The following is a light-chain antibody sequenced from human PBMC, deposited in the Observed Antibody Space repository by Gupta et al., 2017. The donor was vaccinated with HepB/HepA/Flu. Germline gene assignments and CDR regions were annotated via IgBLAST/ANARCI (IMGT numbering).Light chain of an antibody. V-gene: IGKV1-5*03. Sequence: DIQMTQSPSTLSASVGDRVTITCRASESISDWLAWYQHKPGKAPKLLIYRASTLESGVPSRFSGSGSGTEFTLTISSLQPDDYATYYCHQYNSYSPTFGGGTKVE. CDR1: ESISDW. CDR2: RAS. J-gene: IGKJ4*01. CDR3: HQYNSYSPT.